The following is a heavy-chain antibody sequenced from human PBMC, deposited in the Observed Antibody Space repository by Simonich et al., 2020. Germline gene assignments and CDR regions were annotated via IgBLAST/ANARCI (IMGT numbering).Heavy chain of an antibody. J-gene: IGHJ3*02. V-gene: IGHV4-34*01. CDR1: GGSFSGYY. D-gene: IGHD6-13*01. Sequence: QVQLQQWGAGLLKPSETLSLTCAVYGGSFSGYYWSWIRQPPGKGLECVGEINHSGSTYYNPSHKSRVTISVYTYKNQFSRKRSSVTAADTAVYYCARVVGLAAAAADGAFEIWGQGTMVTVSS. CDR3: ARVVGLAAAAADGAFEI. CDR2: INHSGST.